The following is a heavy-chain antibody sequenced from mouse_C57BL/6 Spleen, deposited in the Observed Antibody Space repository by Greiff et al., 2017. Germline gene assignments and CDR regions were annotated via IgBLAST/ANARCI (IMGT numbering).Heavy chain of an antibody. CDR1: GYAFSSYW. J-gene: IGHJ2*01. CDR2: IYPGDGDT. Sequence: LVESGAELVKPGASVKISCKASGYAFSSYWMNWVKQRPGKGLEWIGQIYPGDGDTTYNGTFKGKATLTADKSSSTAYMQLSSLTSEDSAVYFCASTTVVGGFDYWGQGTTLTVSS. CDR3: ASTTVVGGFDY. D-gene: IGHD1-1*01. V-gene: IGHV1-80*01.